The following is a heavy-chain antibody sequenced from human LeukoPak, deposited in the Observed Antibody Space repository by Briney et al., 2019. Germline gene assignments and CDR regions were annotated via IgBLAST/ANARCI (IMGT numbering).Heavy chain of an antibody. J-gene: IGHJ4*02. V-gene: IGHV3-69-1*01. Sequence: GGSLRLSCAASGFAFSDYPMNWVRQTPGKGLEWVSYISSTGVIYYADSVRGRFSISRDNAMNSVYMQMNSLRAEDTALYYCARDHNWGFDYWGRGTLVTVSS. CDR1: GFAFSDYP. D-gene: IGHD7-27*01. CDR3: ARDHNWGFDY. CDR2: ISSTGVI.